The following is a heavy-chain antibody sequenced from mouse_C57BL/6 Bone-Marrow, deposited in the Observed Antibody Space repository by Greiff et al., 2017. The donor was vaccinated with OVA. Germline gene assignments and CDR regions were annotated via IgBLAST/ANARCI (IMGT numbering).Heavy chain of an antibody. CDR2: IYPRSGNT. CDR1: GYTFTSYG. V-gene: IGHV1-81*01. CDR3: ARGWWPFFDY. Sequence: VQLVESGAELARPGASVKLSCKASGYTFTSYGISWVKQRTGQGLEWIGEIYPRSGNTYYNEKFKGKATLTADKSSSTAYMELRSLTSEDSAVYFCARGWWPFFDYWGQGTTLTVSS. D-gene: IGHD1-1*02. J-gene: IGHJ2*01.